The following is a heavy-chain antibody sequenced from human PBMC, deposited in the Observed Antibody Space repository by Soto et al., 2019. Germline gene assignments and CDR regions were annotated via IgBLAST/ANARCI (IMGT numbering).Heavy chain of an antibody. CDR3: ARDQQLAPGNFDY. J-gene: IGHJ4*02. D-gene: IGHD6-13*01. V-gene: IGHV4-30-4*01. Sequence: QVQLQESGPGLVKPSQTLSLNCTVSGGSISSGDYYWSWIRQPPGKGLEWIGYLYYSGSTYYNPSVKSRVTRSVATSKNQFSRTLSSVTAGDTAVYYCARDQQLAPGNFDYWGQGTLVTVSS. CDR1: GGSISSGDYY. CDR2: LYYSGST.